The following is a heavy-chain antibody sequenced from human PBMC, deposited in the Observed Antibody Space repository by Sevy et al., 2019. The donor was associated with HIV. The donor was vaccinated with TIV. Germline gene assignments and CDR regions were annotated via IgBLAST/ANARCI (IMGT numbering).Heavy chain of an antibody. D-gene: IGHD3-3*01. CDR2: IYYSGST. CDR1: GGSISSGGYY. J-gene: IGHJ4*02. Sequence: SETLSLTCTVSGGSISSGGYYWSWIRQHPGKGLEWIGYIYYSGSTYYNPSLKSRVTISVYTSKNKFSLKLSSVTAADTAGYYGARGGGEDFWSGPFIDYWGQGTLVTVSS. V-gene: IGHV4-31*03. CDR3: ARGGGEDFWSGPFIDY.